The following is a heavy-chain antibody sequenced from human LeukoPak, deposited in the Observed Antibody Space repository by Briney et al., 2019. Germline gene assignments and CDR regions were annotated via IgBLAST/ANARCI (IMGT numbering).Heavy chain of an antibody. V-gene: IGHV4-34*01. Sequence: PSETLSLTCAVYGGSFSGYYWSWIRQPPGKGLEWIGEINHSGSTNYNPSLKSRVTISVDTSKNQFSLKLSSVTAADTAVYYCARFLGGYSALTPYYFDYWGQGTLVTVSS. CDR1: GGSFSGYY. CDR2: INHSGST. J-gene: IGHJ4*02. D-gene: IGHD5-12*01. CDR3: ARFLGGYSALTPYYFDY.